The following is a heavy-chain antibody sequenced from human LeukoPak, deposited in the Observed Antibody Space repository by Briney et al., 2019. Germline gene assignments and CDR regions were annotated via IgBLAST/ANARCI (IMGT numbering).Heavy chain of an antibody. CDR1: GFTFSGSA. CDR3: TRLYYYGSGSYYTNYYYGMDV. J-gene: IGHJ6*04. V-gene: IGHV3-73*01. Sequence: GGSLRLSCAASGFTFSGSAMHWVRQASGKGLEWVGRIRSKANSYATAYAASVKGRFTISRDDSKNTAYLQMNSLKTEDTAVYYCTRLYYYGSGSYYTNYYYGMDVWGKGTTVTASS. CDR2: IRSKANSYAT. D-gene: IGHD3-10*01.